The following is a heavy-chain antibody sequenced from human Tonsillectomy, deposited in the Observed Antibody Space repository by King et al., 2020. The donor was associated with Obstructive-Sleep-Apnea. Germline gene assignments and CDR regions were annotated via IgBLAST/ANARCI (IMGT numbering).Heavy chain of an antibody. CDR1: VGSFSDYY. D-gene: IGHD6-13*01. Sequence: VQLQQWGAGLLKPSETLSLTCAVYVGSFSDYYWSWIRQPPGKGLEGIGEINHSGSTNYNPSLKSQVTISVDTSTNQFSLNLRSVTAADTAVYFCTRGSGAASVNWFDPWGQGALVTVSS. CDR3: TRGSGAASVNWFDP. V-gene: IGHV4-34*01. J-gene: IGHJ5*02. CDR2: INHSGST.